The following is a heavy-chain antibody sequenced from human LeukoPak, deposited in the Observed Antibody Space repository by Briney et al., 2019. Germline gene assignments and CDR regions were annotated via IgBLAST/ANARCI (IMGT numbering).Heavy chain of an antibody. CDR1: GFTFSTYW. J-gene: IGHJ4*02. V-gene: IGHV3-74*01. Sequence: GGSLRLSCAASGFTFSTYWMHWVRQAPGKGLVWVSRINPDGSTTNYADSVKGRFTISRDNAKNTLYLQMNSLRAEDTAVYHCVGSSGYPDYWGQGTLVTVSS. CDR3: VGSSGYPDY. D-gene: IGHD3-22*01. CDR2: INPDGSTT.